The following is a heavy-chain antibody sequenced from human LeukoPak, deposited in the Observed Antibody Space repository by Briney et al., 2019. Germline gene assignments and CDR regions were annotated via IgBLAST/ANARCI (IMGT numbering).Heavy chain of an antibody. D-gene: IGHD3-22*01. Sequence: PSETLSLTCAVYGGSFSGYYWSWIRQPPGKGLEWIGEINHSGSTNYNPSLKSRVTISVDTSKNQFSLKLSSVTAADTAVYYCARHYPYYYDSSGYPIWGQGTMVTVSS. CDR2: INHSGST. J-gene: IGHJ3*02. CDR1: GGSFSGYY. V-gene: IGHV4-34*01. CDR3: ARHYPYYYDSSGYPI.